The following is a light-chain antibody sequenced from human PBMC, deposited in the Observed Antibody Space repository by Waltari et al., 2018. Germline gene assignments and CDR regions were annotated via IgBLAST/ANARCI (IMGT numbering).Light chain of an antibody. J-gene: IGLJ2*01. CDR2: KDS. Sequence: SYELTQPPSVSVSPGQTARITCSGDALPKQYAYWYQQKPGQAPVLVIYKDSERPSGIPERFSGSSSVKTVTLTISGVQAEDEADYYCQSADSSGTYVVFGGGTKLTVL. CDR3: QSADSSGTYVV. V-gene: IGLV3-25*03. CDR1: ALPKQY.